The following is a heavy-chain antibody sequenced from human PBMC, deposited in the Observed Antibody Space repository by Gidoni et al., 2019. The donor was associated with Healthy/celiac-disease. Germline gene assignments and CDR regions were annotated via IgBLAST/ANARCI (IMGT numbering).Heavy chain of an antibody. CDR1: GFTFICYD. CDR2: ISGSGGST. V-gene: IGHV3-23*01. CDR3: AKDSVVRGVIPWFDP. J-gene: IGHJ5*02. Sequence: EVQLLESGGGLVQPGGSLRLSCAASGFTFICYDMSWVRQAPGKGLEWVSAISGSGGSTYYADSVKGRFTISRDNSKNTLYLQMNSLRAEDTAVYYCAKDSVVRGVIPWFDPWGQGTLVTVSS. D-gene: IGHD3-10*01.